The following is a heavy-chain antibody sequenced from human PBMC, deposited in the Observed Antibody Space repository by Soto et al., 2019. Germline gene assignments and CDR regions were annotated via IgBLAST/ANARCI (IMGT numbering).Heavy chain of an antibody. V-gene: IGHV4-30-4*01. J-gene: IGHJ4*02. D-gene: IGHD4-17*01. Sequence: QVQLQESGPGLVKPSQTLSLTCTVSGGSISSGDYYWSWIRQPPGKVLEWIGYIYYSGSTYYNPSLESRVTISVDTSKNQFSLKQSSLTAADTAVYYWARAGDYGGNPYYFDYWGQGTLVTVSS. CDR2: IYYSGST. CDR1: GGSISSGDYY. CDR3: ARAGDYGGNPYYFDY.